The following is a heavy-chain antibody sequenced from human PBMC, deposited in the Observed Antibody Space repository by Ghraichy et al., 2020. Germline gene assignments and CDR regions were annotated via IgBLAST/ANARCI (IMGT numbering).Heavy chain of an antibody. V-gene: IGHV3-23*01. CDR1: GFTFSSYA. CDR2: ISGSGGST. J-gene: IGHJ4*02. D-gene: IGHD3/OR15-3a*01. Sequence: GESLNISCAASGFTFSSYAMSWVRQAPGKGLEWVSAISGSGGSTYYADSVKGRFTISRDNSKNTLYLQMNSLRAEDTAVYYCAKLGLVRPRTEFDYWGQGTLVTVSS. CDR3: AKLGLVRPRTEFDY.